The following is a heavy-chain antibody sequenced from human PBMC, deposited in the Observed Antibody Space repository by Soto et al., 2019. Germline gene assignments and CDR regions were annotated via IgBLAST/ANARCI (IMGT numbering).Heavy chain of an antibody. Sequence: ESGGGVVQPGRSLRLSCAASVFTFSSYGMHWVRQAPGKGLEWVAVIWYDGSNKYYADSVKGRFTISRDNSKNTLYLQMNSLRAEDTAVYYCARDYDSSGYPRYYFDYWGQGTLVTVSS. CDR3: ARDYDSSGYPRYYFDY. J-gene: IGHJ4*02. V-gene: IGHV3-33*01. CDR1: VFTFSSYG. D-gene: IGHD3-22*01. CDR2: IWYDGSNK.